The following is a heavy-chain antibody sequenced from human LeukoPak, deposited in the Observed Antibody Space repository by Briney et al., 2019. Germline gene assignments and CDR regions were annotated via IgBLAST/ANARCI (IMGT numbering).Heavy chain of an antibody. CDR2: IQSDGSIE. D-gene: IGHD2-21*02. Sequence: GRSLRLSCAASGFTFSYYGMHWVRQAPGKGLEWVAAIQSDGSIEYYADSVKGRFTISRDNSKNTLSLQMNSLRAEDTAVYYCARGGDWGNWFDPWGQGTLVTVSS. CDR3: ARGGDWGNWFDP. J-gene: IGHJ5*02. V-gene: IGHV3-33*01. CDR1: GFTFSYYG.